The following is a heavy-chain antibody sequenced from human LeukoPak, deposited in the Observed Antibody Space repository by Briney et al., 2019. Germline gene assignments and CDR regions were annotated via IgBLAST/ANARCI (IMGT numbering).Heavy chain of an antibody. CDR3: ARVYNSPYYYYYYMDV. J-gene: IGHJ6*03. CDR1: GGSISSYY. Sequence: SETLSLTCTVSGGSISSYYWSWIRQPPGKGLEWIGDIYYSGSTNYNPSLKSRVTISVDTSKNQFSLKLSSVTAADTAVYYCARVYNSPYYYYYYMDVWGKGTTVTISS. D-gene: IGHD5-24*01. V-gene: IGHV4-59*01. CDR2: IYYSGST.